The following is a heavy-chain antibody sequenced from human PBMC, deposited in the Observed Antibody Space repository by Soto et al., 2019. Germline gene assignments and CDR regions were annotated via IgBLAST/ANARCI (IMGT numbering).Heavy chain of an antibody. CDR2: ITGSGDKT. CDR1: GFTFSNAW. Sequence: GGSLRLSCAASGFTFSNAWINWVRQAPGKGLEWVSGITGSGDKTYYADSVKGRFIISRDNSENTLYLQMNSLRAEDTALYYCARDCSSSSCSVWRYWGQGTQVTVSS. J-gene: IGHJ4*02. D-gene: IGHD2-2*01. V-gene: IGHV3-23*01. CDR3: ARDCSSSSCSVWRY.